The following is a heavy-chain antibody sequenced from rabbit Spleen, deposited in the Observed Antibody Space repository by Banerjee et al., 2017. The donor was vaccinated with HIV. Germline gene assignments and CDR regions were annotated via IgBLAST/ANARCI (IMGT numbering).Heavy chain of an antibody. CDR2: INMVTGKS. CDR1: GFSFSSSYY. CDR3: ARDLTSIIGWNFNL. Sequence: QSLEESGGDLVKPGAPLTLTCTASGFSFSSSYYMCWVRQAPGKGLEWITCINMVTGKSVYASWAKGRFIMSRTSSTKVTLQMTSLTAADTAAYFCARDLTSIIGWNFNLWGQGTLVTVS. D-gene: IGHD1-1*01. V-gene: IGHV1S40*01. J-gene: IGHJ4*01.